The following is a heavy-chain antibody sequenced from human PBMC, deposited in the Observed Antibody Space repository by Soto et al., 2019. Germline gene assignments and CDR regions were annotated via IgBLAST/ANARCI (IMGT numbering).Heavy chain of an antibody. D-gene: IGHD2-8*01. V-gene: IGHV1-3*01. CDR2: INAGNSDP. J-gene: IGHJ4*02. CDR1: GYTFTGYY. CDR3: TRGAAGLYYDDY. Sequence: ASVKVSCKAYGYTFTGYYMHWVRQAPGQGLEWMGWINAGNSDPEYSQKFQDRVIITKDTSISTAYMELSSLRSEDTAVYYCTRGAAGLYYDDYWGQRTLGTVS.